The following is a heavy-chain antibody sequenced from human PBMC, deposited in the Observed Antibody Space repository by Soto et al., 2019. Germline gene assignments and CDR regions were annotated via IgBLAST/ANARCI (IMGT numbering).Heavy chain of an antibody. CDR3: TTVNPYISDSRGHCY. CDR2: LTFDGKNK. V-gene: IGHV3-30*04. Sequence: QVQLVESGGGVVQPGRSLRLSCAASGFTFRNFAMHWVRQAPGKGLEWLAVLTFDGKNKSYADSVKGRFTISRDTSKNTLYLQMNSLKTEDTAVYYCTTVNPYISDSRGHCYWGQGTLVTVSS. D-gene: IGHD3-22*01. CDR1: GFTFRNFA. J-gene: IGHJ4*02.